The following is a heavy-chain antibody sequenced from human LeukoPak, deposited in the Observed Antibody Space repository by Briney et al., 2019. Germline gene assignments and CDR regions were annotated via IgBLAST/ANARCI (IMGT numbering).Heavy chain of an antibody. J-gene: IGHJ4*02. V-gene: IGHV1-8*03. CDR1: GYTFTSYD. D-gene: IGHD3-22*01. Sequence: ASVKVSCKASGYTFTSYDINWVRQATGQGLEWMGWMNPNSGNTGYAKKFQGRVTITRNTSISTAYMELSSLRSEDTAVYYCARGSINYYDSSGIDYWGQGTLVTVSS. CDR2: MNPNSGNT. CDR3: ARGSINYYDSSGIDY.